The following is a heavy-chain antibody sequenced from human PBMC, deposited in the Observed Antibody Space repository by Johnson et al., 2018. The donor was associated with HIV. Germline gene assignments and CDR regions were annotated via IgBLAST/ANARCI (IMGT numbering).Heavy chain of an antibody. V-gene: IGHV3-49*04. Sequence: VQLVESGGGLVQPGRSLRLSCIRAGFTFGDYALSWVRQAPGQGLAWVSFIRSKAYGGTREYAASVNGIFTILRDDSKSIAYLQMNSLKTEDTALYYCARGGITIFGVVDALDIWGQGTMVTVSS. CDR2: IRSKAYGGTR. D-gene: IGHD3-3*01. J-gene: IGHJ3*02. CDR1: GFTFGDYA. CDR3: ARGGITIFGVVDALDI.